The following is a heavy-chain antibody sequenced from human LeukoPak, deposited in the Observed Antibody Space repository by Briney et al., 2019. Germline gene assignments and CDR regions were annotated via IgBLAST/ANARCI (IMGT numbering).Heavy chain of an antibody. V-gene: IGHV3-23*01. CDR1: GFTFSSYA. CDR2: ISGSGGST. D-gene: IGHD5-18*01. Sequence: GGSLRLSCAASGFTFSSYAMSWVRQAPGKGLEWVSTISGSGGSTYCADSVKGRFTISRDNSKNTLYLQMNSLRAEDTAVYYCAKPGTPLEGGGYSYGNWGQGTLVTVSS. CDR3: AKPGTPLEGGGYSYGN. J-gene: IGHJ4*02.